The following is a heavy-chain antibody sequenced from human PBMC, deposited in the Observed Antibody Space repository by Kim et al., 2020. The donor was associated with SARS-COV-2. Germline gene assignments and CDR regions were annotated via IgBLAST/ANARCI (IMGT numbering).Heavy chain of an antibody. J-gene: IGHJ6*02. CDR3: ARDIMITFGGVIDYYYYGMDV. V-gene: IGHV3-74*01. Sequence: GGSLRLSCAASGFTFSSYWMHWVRQAPGKGLVWVSRINSDGSSTSYADSVKGRFTISRDNAKNTLYLQMNSLRAEDTAVYYCARDIMITFGGVIDYYYYGMDVWGQGTTVTVSS. D-gene: IGHD3-16*02. CDR1: GFTFSSYW. CDR2: INSDGSST.